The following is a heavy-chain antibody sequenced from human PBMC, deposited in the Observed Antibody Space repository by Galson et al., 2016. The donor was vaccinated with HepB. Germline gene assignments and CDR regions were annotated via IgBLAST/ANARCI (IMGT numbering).Heavy chain of an antibody. CDR1: GFTFSSYW. D-gene: IGHD2-15*01. CDR3: ARDLAGHCSGRSCYSGYFDY. CDR2: IKQDGSEK. J-gene: IGHJ4*02. V-gene: IGHV3-7*01. Sequence: SLRLSCAASGFTFSSYWMSWVRQAPGKGLEWVANIKQDGSEKYYVDSVKGRFTISRDNAKNSLYLQMTSLRAEDTAVYYCARDLAGHCSGRSCYSGYFDYWGQVALVTVSS.